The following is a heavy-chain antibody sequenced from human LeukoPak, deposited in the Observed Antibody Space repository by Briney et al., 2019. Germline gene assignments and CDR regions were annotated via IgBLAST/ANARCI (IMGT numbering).Heavy chain of an antibody. CDR2: ANSDGSST. D-gene: IGHD3-10*01. Sequence: GGSLRLSCAASGFTFSSYWMHWVRQAPGKGLVWVSRANSDGSSTSYADSVKGQFAISRDNAKNTLYLQMNSLRAEDTAVYYCAGGDSGFGYWGQGTLVTVSS. CDR3: AGGDSGFGY. V-gene: IGHV3-74*01. J-gene: IGHJ4*02. CDR1: GFTFSSYW.